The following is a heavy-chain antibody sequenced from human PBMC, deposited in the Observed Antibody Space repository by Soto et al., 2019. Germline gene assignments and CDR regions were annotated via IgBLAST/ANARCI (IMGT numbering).Heavy chain of an antibody. CDR3: ARDQLRFLEWLFDY. J-gene: IGHJ4*02. D-gene: IGHD3-3*01. CDR1: GFTFSSYG. V-gene: IGHV3-33*01. Sequence: GGSLRLSCAASGFTFSSYGMHWVRQAPGKGLEWVAVIWYDGSNKYYADSVKGRFTISRDNSKNTLYLQMNSLRAEDTAVYYCARDQLRFLEWLFDYWGQGTLVTVSS. CDR2: IWYDGSNK.